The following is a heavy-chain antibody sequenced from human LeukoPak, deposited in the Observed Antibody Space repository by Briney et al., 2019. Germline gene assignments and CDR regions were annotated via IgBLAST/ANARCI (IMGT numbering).Heavy chain of an antibody. CDR1: GGSFSGYY. Sequence: SETLSLTCAVYGGSFSGYYWSWIRRPPGKGLEWIGEINHSGSTNYNPSLKSRVTISVDTSKNQFSLKLSSVTAADTAVYYCAREGTMVRGVIGYWGQGTLVTVSS. V-gene: IGHV4-34*01. J-gene: IGHJ4*02. CDR2: INHSGST. CDR3: AREGTMVRGVIGY. D-gene: IGHD3-10*01.